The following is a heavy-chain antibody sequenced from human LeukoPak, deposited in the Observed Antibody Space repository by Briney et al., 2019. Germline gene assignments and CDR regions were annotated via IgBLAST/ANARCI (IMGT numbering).Heavy chain of an antibody. V-gene: IGHV1-3*01. CDR2: INAGNGNT. CDR3: AREDTAMVKEGNYLDY. Sequence: ASVKVSCKASGYTFTSYAMHWVRQAPGQRLEWMGWINAGNGNTKYSQKFQGRVTITRDTSASTAYMELSSLRSEDTAVYYCAREDTAMVKEGNYLDYWGQGTLVTVSS. J-gene: IGHJ4*02. D-gene: IGHD5-18*01. CDR1: GYTFTSYA.